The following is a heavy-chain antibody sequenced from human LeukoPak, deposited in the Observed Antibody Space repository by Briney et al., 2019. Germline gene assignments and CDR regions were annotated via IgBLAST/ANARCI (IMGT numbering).Heavy chain of an antibody. V-gene: IGHV4-4*07. Sequence: SETLSLTCIVSGDSTSSFYWNWIRQSAGKGLEWIGRFYNSGNIKYNPSLKSRVTMSVDTSQKQFSLKLSSVTAAGTAVYYCARDNPVDYYNNYGMDVWGQGITVTVSS. CDR3: ARDNPVDYYNNYGMDV. CDR2: FYNSGNI. CDR1: GDSTSSFY. J-gene: IGHJ6*02.